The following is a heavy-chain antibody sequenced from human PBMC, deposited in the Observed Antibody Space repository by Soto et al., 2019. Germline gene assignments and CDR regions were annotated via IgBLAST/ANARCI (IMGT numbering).Heavy chain of an antibody. CDR3: ARDSGAYPPFDS. CDR2: IYYDGST. Sequence: QVQLQESGPGLVKPSETLSLTCTVSGGSVSSGNYYWSWIRQPPGNGLEWIGNIYYDGSTYYSPSLKSRVTMSADTSKNQFSLKLNSVTAADTAVYYCARDSGAYPPFDSWGQGTLVTVSS. V-gene: IGHV4-61*01. J-gene: IGHJ4*02. D-gene: IGHD1-26*01. CDR1: GGSVSSGNYY.